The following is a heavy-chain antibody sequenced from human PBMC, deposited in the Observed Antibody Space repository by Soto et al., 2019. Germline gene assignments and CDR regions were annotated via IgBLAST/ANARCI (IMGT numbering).Heavy chain of an antibody. V-gene: IGHV3-23*01. D-gene: IGHD6-19*01. J-gene: IGHJ1*01. CDR3: AKDLGGSAWYYFQH. Sequence: GGFLRLSCAASGFTFSSYAMSWVRQAPGKGLEWVSTISGGGDSTHYADSVKGRFTFSRDNSKNTLYLQMNSLRAEDTAVYYCAKDLGGSAWYYFQHWGQGTLVTVSS. CDR1: GFTFSSYA. CDR2: ISGGGDST.